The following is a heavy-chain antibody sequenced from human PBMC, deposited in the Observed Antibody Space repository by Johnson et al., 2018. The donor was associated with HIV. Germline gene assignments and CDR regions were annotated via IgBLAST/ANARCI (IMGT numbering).Heavy chain of an antibody. Sequence: QVQLVESGGGVVQPGRSLRLSCAASGFTFSSYAMHWVRQAPGKGPEWVAVISYDGSNKYYADSVKGRFTISRDNSKNTLYLQMNSLSAEDTAVYHCARAHYSDSSGHWGTGAFDIWGQGTMVTVSS. CDR2: ISYDGSNK. CDR3: ARAHYSDSSGHWGTGAFDI. V-gene: IGHV3-30-3*01. J-gene: IGHJ3*02. CDR1: GFTFSSYA. D-gene: IGHD3-22*01.